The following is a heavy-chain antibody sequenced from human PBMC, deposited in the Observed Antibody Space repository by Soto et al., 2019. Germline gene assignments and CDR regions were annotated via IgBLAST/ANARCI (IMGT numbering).Heavy chain of an antibody. J-gene: IGHJ4*02. V-gene: IGHV3-23*01. CDR2: ISGRGVST. Sequence: EVQLLESGGGLVQPGGSLRLSCAASRFTFRNYAMSWVRQAPGKGLEWVSAISGRGVSTYYADSVKGRFTISRDNSKNTLHLQMNSLRDEDTAVYYCAKLPSSVLMGSGISDALAFDYWGRGTLVTVSS. CDR3: AKLPSSVLMGSGISDALAFDY. CDR1: RFTFRNYA. D-gene: IGHD2-8*01.